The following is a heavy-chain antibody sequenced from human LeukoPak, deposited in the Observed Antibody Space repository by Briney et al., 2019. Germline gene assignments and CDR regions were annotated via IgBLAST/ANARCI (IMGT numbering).Heavy chain of an antibody. J-gene: IGHJ5*02. CDR1: GYTFTSYG. CDR2: ISAYNGNT. D-gene: IGHD1-26*01. V-gene: IGHV1-18*01. CDR3: ARGSYANWFDP. Sequence: GASVKVSCKASGYTFTSYGISWVRQAPGQGLEWMGWISAYNGNTKYAQNLQGRVTITTDTSTSTAYMELRSLRSDDTAVYYCARGSYANWFDPWGQGTLVTVSS.